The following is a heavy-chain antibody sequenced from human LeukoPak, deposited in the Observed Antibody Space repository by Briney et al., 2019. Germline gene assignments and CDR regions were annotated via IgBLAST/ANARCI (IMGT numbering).Heavy chain of an antibody. Sequence: GGSLRLSCAASGVTFSSYPMHWVRQAPGKGLEWVAVVSDDGNKKFDADFVKGRFTISRDNSKNTLYLQMNSLRGEDTAVYYCARGDCSSTSCYKYWGQGTLVTVSS. CDR1: GVTFSSYP. V-gene: IGHV3-30-3*01. CDR2: VSDDGNKK. J-gene: IGHJ4*02. CDR3: ARGDCSSTSCYKY. D-gene: IGHD2-2*02.